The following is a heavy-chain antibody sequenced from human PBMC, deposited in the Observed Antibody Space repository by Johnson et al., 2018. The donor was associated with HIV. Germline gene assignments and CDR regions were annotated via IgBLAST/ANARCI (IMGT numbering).Heavy chain of an antibody. J-gene: IGHJ3*02. CDR3: AKEWGRITMLVMGPDSFDI. CDR1: GFTFDDYG. Sequence: QLVESGGGLVQPGGSLRLSCEASGFTFDDYGMSWVRQAPGKGLEWVSGINWNGGSTGYADSVKGRLTISRDNDKNSLYLQMNSLRAEDTALSYCAKEWGRITMLVMGPDSFDIWGQGTMVTVSS. D-gene: IGHD3-10*01. V-gene: IGHV3-20*04. CDR2: INWNGGST.